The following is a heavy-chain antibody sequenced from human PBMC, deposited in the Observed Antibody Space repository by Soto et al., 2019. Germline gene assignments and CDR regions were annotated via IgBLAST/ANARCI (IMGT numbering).Heavy chain of an antibody. CDR2: IYYSGST. CDR3: ARGGISLVRGVIIDHPDY. Sequence: PSETLCLTCTVSGGSIISGDHYWSWIRKTPGKGLEWIGYIYYSGSTYYNPSLKSRVTISVDTSKNQFSLKLSSVTAADTAVYYCARGGISLVRGVIIDHPDYWGQGTLVTVSS. V-gene: IGHV4-30-4*01. D-gene: IGHD3-10*01. J-gene: IGHJ4*02. CDR1: GGSIISGDHY.